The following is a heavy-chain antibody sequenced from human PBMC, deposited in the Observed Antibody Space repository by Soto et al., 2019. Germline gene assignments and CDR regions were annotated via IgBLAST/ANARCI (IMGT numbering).Heavy chain of an antibody. CDR1: GFSISTTNVG. CDR2: IYWDDDK. J-gene: IGHJ4*02. V-gene: IGHV2-5*02. CDR3: VHRRYFNALTGYSH. Sequence: QITLKESGPTLVKPTQTLTLTCTLSGFSISTTNVGVGWVRQPQGKALEWLALIYWDDDKRYSSFLNSRLAITKDTSNNPVAITMTNMDPVDTATYYCVHRRYFNALTGYSHWGQGTLVTVSS. D-gene: IGHD3-9*01.